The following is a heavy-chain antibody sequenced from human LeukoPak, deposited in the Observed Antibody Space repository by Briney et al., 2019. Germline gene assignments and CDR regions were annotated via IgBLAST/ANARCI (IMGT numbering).Heavy chain of an antibody. V-gene: IGHV1-2*02. J-gene: IGHJ1*01. CDR2: INPNSGGT. D-gene: IGHD3-10*01. CDR3: AVPGPYTEYFQH. CDR1: GYTFTGYY. Sequence: ASVKVSCKASGYTFTGYYMHWVRQAPGQGLEWMGWINPNSGGTNYAQKFQGRVTMTRDTSISTAYMELTRLRSDDTAVYYCAVPGPYTEYFQHWGLGTLVTVSS.